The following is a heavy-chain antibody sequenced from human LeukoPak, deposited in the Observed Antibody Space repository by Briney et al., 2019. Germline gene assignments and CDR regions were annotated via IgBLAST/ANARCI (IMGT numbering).Heavy chain of an antibody. J-gene: IGHJ4*02. Sequence: GESLKISCKGSGYRFTSYWIGWVRQMPGKGLEWMGIIYPGDSDTRYSPSFRGQVTISADKSISTAYLQWSSLKASDTAMYHCARIAAAGTTSPHLDYWGQGTLVTVSS. D-gene: IGHD6-13*01. CDR1: GYRFTSYW. CDR3: ARIAAAGTTSPHLDY. V-gene: IGHV5-51*01. CDR2: IYPGDSDT.